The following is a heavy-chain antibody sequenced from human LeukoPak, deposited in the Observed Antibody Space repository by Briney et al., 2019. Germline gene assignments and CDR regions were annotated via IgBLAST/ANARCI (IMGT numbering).Heavy chain of an antibody. CDR2: IYYSGST. Sequence: SETLSLTCTVSGGSISSYYWSWIRQPPGKGLEWIGYIYYSGSTNYNPSLKSRVTISVDTSKNQFSLKLSSVTAADTAVYYCARHSSSWYGAVDYWGQGTLVTVSS. V-gene: IGHV4-59*08. CDR3: ARHSSSWYGAVDY. J-gene: IGHJ4*02. D-gene: IGHD6-13*01. CDR1: GGSISSYY.